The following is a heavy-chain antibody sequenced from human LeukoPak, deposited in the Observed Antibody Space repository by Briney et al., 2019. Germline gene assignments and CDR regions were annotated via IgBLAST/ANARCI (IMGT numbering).Heavy chain of an antibody. CDR3: ARQSRSSSYPRYFDY. V-gene: IGHV4-39*01. D-gene: IGHD3-22*01. CDR2: IYYSGST. Sequence: ASETLSLTCTVSGGSISSSSYYWGWIRQPPGKGLEGIGRIYYSGSTYCNPSLKSRVTISVDTSKNQFSLKLSSVIAADTAVYYCARQSRSSSYPRYFDYWGQGTLVTVSS. CDR1: GGSISSSSYY. J-gene: IGHJ4*02.